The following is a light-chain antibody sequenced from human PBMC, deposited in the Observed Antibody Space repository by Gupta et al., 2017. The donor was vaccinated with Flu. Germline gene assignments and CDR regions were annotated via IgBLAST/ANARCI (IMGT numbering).Light chain of an antibody. V-gene: IGKV1-12*01. CDR2: GAS. Sequence: PSSVSASVGDRVTIACRASQDVGKWLAWYQQKPGEGPKLLIYGASRVKRGVPSRFSGSGSGTDFTLTIRSRQSEDFATYYCQQASSFPRTFGQGTRVEI. J-gene: IGKJ1*01. CDR1: QDVGKW. CDR3: QQASSFPRT.